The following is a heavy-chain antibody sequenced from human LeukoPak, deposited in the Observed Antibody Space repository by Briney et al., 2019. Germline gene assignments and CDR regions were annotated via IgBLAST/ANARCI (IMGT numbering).Heavy chain of an antibody. D-gene: IGHD2/OR15-2a*01. CDR3: ACTNTFDV. V-gene: IGHV3-7*03. Sequence: PGGSLRLSCAASGFMFSNYWMNWVRQAPGKGLEWVANIYQDGSKKNYVDSVKGRFIISRDNAIDSLYLQMNNLRAEDTAVYYCACTNTFDVWGKGATVTVFS. CDR1: GFMFSNYW. CDR2: IYQDGSKK. J-gene: IGHJ6*04.